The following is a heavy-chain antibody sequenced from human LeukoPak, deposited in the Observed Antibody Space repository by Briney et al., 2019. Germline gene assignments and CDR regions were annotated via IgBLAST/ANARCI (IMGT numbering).Heavy chain of an antibody. D-gene: IGHD6-13*01. CDR3: ARWLAAAGKGYFDY. Sequence: GGSLRLSCAASGFTFSDYYMSWIRQAPGKGLEWESYISSSGSTIYDADSVKRRFTISRDNAKNSLYLQMNSLRAEDTAVYYCARWLAAAGKGYFDYWGQGTLVTVSS. J-gene: IGHJ4*02. CDR1: GFTFSDYY. CDR2: ISSSGSTI. V-gene: IGHV3-11*04.